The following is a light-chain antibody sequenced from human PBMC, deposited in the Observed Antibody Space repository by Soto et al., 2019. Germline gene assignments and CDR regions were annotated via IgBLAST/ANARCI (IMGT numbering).Light chain of an antibody. CDR1: SSDVGTYKL. J-gene: IGLJ1*01. Sequence: QAVVTQPASVSGSPGQSITISCTGTSSDVGTYKLVSWYQHFPGKAPKLIIFEVTKRPSGVSNRFSGSKSGNTASLTISGLQADDEADYYCCSFGGKNIYVFGTGTKVTVL. CDR3: CSFGGKNIYV. CDR2: EVT. V-gene: IGLV2-23*02.